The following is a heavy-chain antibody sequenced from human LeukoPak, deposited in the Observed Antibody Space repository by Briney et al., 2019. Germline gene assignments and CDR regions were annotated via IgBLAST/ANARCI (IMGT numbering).Heavy chain of an antibody. Sequence: SGGSLRLSCAASGFTFSTYAMNWVRRAPGKGLEWVSAIGGSGANTYYGDSVKGRFTISRDNSKNTLYLQMNSLKAEDTAVYYCAKEGEGHITMMALLTRDLDYWGQGTLVTVSS. D-gene: IGHD3-22*01. J-gene: IGHJ4*02. V-gene: IGHV3-23*01. CDR2: IGGSGANT. CDR3: AKEGEGHITMMALLTRDLDY. CDR1: GFTFSTYA.